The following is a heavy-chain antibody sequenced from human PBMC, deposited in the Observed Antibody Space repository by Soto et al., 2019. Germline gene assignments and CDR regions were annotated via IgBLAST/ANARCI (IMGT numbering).Heavy chain of an antibody. Sequence: EVQLLESGGGLVQPGGSLRLSCAASGFTFSSYAMSWVRQAPGKGLEWVSAISGSGGSTYYADSVKGRFTISRDNSKNTLYLQMNSLRAEDTAVYYCARNYCSGGSCYSSYFQHWGQGTLVTVSS. V-gene: IGHV3-23*01. D-gene: IGHD2-15*01. CDR3: ARNYCSGGSCYSSYFQH. CDR2: ISGSGGST. CDR1: GFTFSSYA. J-gene: IGHJ1*01.